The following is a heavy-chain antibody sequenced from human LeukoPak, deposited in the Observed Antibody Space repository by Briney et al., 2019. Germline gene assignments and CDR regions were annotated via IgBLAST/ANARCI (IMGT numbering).Heavy chain of an antibody. Sequence: SETLSLTCTVSGGSISSYYWTWIRQPPGKGLEWIGSVYYTGSTNYNPSLKSRVTISVDTSKNQFSLKLSSVTAADTAVYYCARAPYSDAFDIWGQGTMVTVSS. J-gene: IGHJ3*02. D-gene: IGHD1-26*01. CDR3: ARAPYSDAFDI. CDR1: GGSISSYY. V-gene: IGHV4-59*01. CDR2: VYYTGST.